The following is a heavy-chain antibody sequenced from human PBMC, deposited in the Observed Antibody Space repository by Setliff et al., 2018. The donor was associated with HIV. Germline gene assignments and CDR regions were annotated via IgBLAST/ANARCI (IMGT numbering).Heavy chain of an antibody. Sequence: KTSETLSLTCTVSGYSISSGYYWGWIRQPPGKGLEWIGSIYHSGITYYNSSLKSRVTISIDTSKNQFSLKLSSVTAADTAVYYCARQNSGYAPGPFDYWGQGILVTVSS. CDR1: GYSISSGYY. V-gene: IGHV4-38-2*02. J-gene: IGHJ4*02. D-gene: IGHD5-12*01. CDR3: ARQNSGYAPGPFDY. CDR2: IYHSGIT.